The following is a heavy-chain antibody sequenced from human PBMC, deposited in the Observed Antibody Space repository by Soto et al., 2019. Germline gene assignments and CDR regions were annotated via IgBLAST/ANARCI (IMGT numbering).Heavy chain of an antibody. Sequence: QVQLQESGPGLVKPSETLSLTCTVSGGSISNYYWSWIRQPPGKGLEWIGYIYYSGSTNYNPSLNGRXTXSXXPSKNQFSLKLSSVTAADTAVYYCARGAVVAPLDYWGQGTLVTVSS. CDR1: GGSISNYY. CDR2: IYYSGST. D-gene: IGHD2-15*01. J-gene: IGHJ4*02. CDR3: ARGAVVAPLDY. V-gene: IGHV4-59*01.